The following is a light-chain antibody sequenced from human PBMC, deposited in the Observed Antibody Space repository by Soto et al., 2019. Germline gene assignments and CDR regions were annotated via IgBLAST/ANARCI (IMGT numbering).Light chain of an antibody. Sequence: EIVMTQSPAILSVSPGERVTLSCRASQTVHDNLAWYQQKPGQVPRLLIFAASTRATGLPARFSGSGFGTAFTLTISSLQSEDFAVYYCQQYGSWPLTFGGGTNVEIE. V-gene: IGKV3-15*01. CDR1: QTVHDN. CDR3: QQYGSWPLT. J-gene: IGKJ4*01. CDR2: AAS.